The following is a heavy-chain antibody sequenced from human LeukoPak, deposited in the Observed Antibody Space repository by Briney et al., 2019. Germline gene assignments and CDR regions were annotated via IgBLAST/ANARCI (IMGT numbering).Heavy chain of an antibody. CDR3: ARTYYDILTGYFDY. D-gene: IGHD3-9*01. V-gene: IGHV4-59*01. Sequence: SETLSLTCTVSGSSISSFYWSWIRQPPGKGLEWIGYIYYSGSTNYNPSLKSRVTISVDTSKNQFSLKLSSVTAADTAVYYCARTYYDILTGYFDYWGQGTLVTVSS. CDR2: IYYSGST. CDR1: GSSISSFY. J-gene: IGHJ4*02.